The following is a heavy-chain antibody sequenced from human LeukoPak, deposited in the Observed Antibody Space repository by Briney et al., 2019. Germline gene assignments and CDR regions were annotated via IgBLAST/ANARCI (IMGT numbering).Heavy chain of an antibody. V-gene: IGHV4-59*01. J-gene: IGHJ4*02. D-gene: IGHD3-10*01. CDR2: FYDTRSP. CDR1: GGSCSDYY. Sequence: SETLSLTCAVYGGSCSDYYCSWIRQPPGKGLEWIGYFYDTRSPKYNPSLERRVTISVDMSRNQFSLNLTSVTAADTAVYYCARGRGSLTYWGQGTLATVSS. CDR3: ARGRGSLTY.